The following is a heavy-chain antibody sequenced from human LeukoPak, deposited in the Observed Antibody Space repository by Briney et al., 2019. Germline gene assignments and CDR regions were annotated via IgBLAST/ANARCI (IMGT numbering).Heavy chain of an antibody. Sequence: PGGTLTLSCAASGFTFSSYGMSWVRQAPGKGLEWVSAISGSGGSTYYADSVKGRFTISRDNSKNTLYLQMNSLRAEDTAVYYCAKCVVGATYAFDIWGQGTMVTVSS. CDR2: ISGSGGST. CDR1: GFTFSSYG. V-gene: IGHV3-23*01. D-gene: IGHD1-26*01. J-gene: IGHJ3*02. CDR3: AKCVVGATYAFDI.